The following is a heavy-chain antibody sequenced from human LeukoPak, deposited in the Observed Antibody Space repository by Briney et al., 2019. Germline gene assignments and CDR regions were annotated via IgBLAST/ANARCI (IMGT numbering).Heavy chain of an antibody. Sequence: GGSLRLSCAASGFTFSNAWMSWVRQAPGKGLEWVGRIKSKTDDGTTDYAAPVKGRFTISRDDSKNTLYLQMNSLKTEDTAVYYCTEAAFDYWGQGTLVTVSS. CDR1: GFTFSNAW. CDR3: TEAAFDY. V-gene: IGHV3-15*01. CDR2: IKSKTDDGTT. D-gene: IGHD2-15*01. J-gene: IGHJ4*02.